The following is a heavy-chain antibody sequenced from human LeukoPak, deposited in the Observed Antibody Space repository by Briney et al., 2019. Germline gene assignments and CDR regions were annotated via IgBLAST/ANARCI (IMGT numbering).Heavy chain of an antibody. D-gene: IGHD3-22*01. CDR1: GYTFSGSY. J-gene: IGHJ4*02. Sequence: ASVKVSCKTSGYTFSGSYIHWVRQAPGQGLEWMGRINPNSGDTNYAQNFQGRVTMTRDTSITTAYMELSSLTSDDTAVYYCARGPYYYDSSGLYNFDYWGQGTLVTVSS. V-gene: IGHV1-2*06. CDR2: INPNSGDT. CDR3: ARGPYYYDSSGLYNFDY.